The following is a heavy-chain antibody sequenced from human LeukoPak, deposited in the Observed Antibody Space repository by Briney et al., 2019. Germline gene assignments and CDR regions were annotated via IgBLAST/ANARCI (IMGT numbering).Heavy chain of an antibody. CDR3: ARVGYSSGWYGFHFDY. J-gene: IGHJ4*02. Sequence: SETLSLTCAVYGGSFSGYYWGWIRQPPGKGLEWIGSIYHSGSTYYNPSLKSRVTISVDTSKNQFSLKLSSVTAADTAVYYCARVGYSSGWYGFHFDYWGQGTLLTVSS. V-gene: IGHV4-38-2*01. D-gene: IGHD6-19*01. CDR1: GGSFSGYY. CDR2: IYHSGST.